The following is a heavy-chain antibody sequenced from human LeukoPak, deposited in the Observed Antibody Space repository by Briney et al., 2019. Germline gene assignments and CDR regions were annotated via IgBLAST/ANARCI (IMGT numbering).Heavy chain of an antibody. CDR2: ISSSSGYI. CDR3: ARDPETYYYDSSGYYHDY. Sequence: GGSLCLSRAASGFTFSSYSMNWVRQAPGKGLEWVSSISSSSGYIYYADSVKGRFTISRDNAKNSLYLQMNSLRAEDTAVYYCARDPETYYYDSSGYYHDYWGRGTLVSVSS. D-gene: IGHD3-22*01. J-gene: IGHJ4*02. CDR1: GFTFSSYS. V-gene: IGHV3-21*01.